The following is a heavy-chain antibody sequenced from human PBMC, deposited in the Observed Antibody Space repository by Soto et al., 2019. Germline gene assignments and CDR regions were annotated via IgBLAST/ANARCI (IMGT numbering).Heavy chain of an antibody. D-gene: IGHD2-21*02. V-gene: IGHV3-30*18. CDR2: ISYDGTTE. CDR3: AKSRGRTARDAFDT. Sequence: QAQLVASGGGVAQPGRSLRLSCAASGFIFSTYGMHWVRQAPGKGLEWVAFISYDGTTEDYGDPVRGRFSISRDNSENTVDLHMNSLRPEDTAIYFCAKSRGRTARDAFDTWGQGTRVTVS. CDR1: GFIFSTYG. J-gene: IGHJ3*02.